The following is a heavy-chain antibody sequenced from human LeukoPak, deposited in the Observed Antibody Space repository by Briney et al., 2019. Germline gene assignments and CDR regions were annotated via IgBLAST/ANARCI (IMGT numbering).Heavy chain of an antibody. J-gene: IGHJ5*02. CDR1: GFTFSSYW. CDR3: ARDPRNKGFDP. D-gene: IGHD1/OR15-1a*01. CDR2: ISGDGSDT. Sequence: PGGSLRLSCAASGFTFSSYWMHWVRQGPGKGLVWVSRISGDGSDTRYADSVKGRFTISRDNAKNTLYLQMNSLRVEDTAVYYCARDPRNKGFDPWGQGTLVTVSS. V-gene: IGHV3-74*01.